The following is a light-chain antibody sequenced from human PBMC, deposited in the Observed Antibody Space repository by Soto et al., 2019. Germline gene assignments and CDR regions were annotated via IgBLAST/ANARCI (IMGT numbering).Light chain of an antibody. Sequence: DIKMSQSPSALSSSVGDRVTITCQASQDISNYLTWYQQRPGQAPKLLIYHASNLATGVPSRFSASGSETDFTLSITSLQPEDFATYYCQQPYSPPLTFGHGTKVDIK. CDR3: QQPYSPPLT. CDR1: QDISNY. J-gene: IGKJ3*01. CDR2: HAS. V-gene: IGKV1-33*01.